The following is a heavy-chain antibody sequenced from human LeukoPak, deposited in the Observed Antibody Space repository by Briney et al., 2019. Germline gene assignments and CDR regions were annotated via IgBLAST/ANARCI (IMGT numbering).Heavy chain of an antibody. J-gene: IGHJ4*02. CDR3: ARGAPTYTSGFYYGY. CDR1: GFTFSSYN. CDR2: ITISGFIT. Sequence: GGSLRLSCAVSGFTFSSYNMNWVRQAPGKGLEWVSYITISGFITYYGDSVKGRFTISRDNAKNSLYLQMNSLRADDTAVYYCARGAPTYTSGFYYGYWGQGTLVTVSS. V-gene: IGHV3-48*01. D-gene: IGHD3-22*01.